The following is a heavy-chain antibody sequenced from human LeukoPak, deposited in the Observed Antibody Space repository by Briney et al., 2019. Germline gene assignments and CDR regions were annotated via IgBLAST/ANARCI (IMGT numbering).Heavy chain of an antibody. Sequence: SVKVSCKASGGTFSSYAISWVRQAPGQGLEWMGRIIPIFGTANYAQKFQGRVTITTDESTSTAYMELCSLRSEDTAVYYCARVDSWDTAMVTLDYWGQGTLVTVSS. V-gene: IGHV1-69*05. CDR2: IIPIFGTA. D-gene: IGHD5-18*01. CDR1: GGTFSSYA. CDR3: ARVDSWDTAMVTLDY. J-gene: IGHJ4*02.